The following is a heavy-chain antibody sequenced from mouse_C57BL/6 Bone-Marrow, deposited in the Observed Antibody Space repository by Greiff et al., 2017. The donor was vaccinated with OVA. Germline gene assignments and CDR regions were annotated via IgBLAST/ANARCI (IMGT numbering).Heavy chain of an antibody. V-gene: IGHV14-3*01. J-gene: IGHJ2*01. CDR1: GFNFKNTY. D-gene: IGHD1-2*01. Sequence: VQLQQSVAELVRPGASVKLSCTASGFNFKNTYMHWVKQRPEQGLEWIGRIDPANGNTKYAPKFQGKATITADTSSSTAYLQLSSLTSEDTAIYYCAFITFDYWGQGTTLTVSS. CDR3: AFITFDY. CDR2: IDPANGNT.